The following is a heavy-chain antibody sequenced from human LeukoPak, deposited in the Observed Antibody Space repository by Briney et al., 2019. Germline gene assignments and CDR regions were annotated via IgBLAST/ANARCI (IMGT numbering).Heavy chain of an antibody. CDR2: IIPIFGTA. CDR1: GGTFSSYA. D-gene: IGHD1-1*01. CDR3: ARAATGTAGRNQYYSDY. Sequence: SVKVSCKASGGTFSSYAISWVRQAPGQGLEWMGGIIPIFGTANYAQKFQGRVTITTDESTSTAYMELSSLRSEDTAVYYCARAATGTAGRNQYYSDYWGQGTLATVSS. V-gene: IGHV1-69*05. J-gene: IGHJ4*02.